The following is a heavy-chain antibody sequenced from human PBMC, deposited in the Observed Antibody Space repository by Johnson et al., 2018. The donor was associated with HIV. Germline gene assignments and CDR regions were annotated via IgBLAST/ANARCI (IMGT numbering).Heavy chain of an antibody. CDR1: GFTFTSYA. CDR3: ARAGGSGDAFDI. V-gene: IGHV3-66*01. D-gene: IGHD3-10*01. J-gene: IGHJ3*02. Sequence: VQLVESGGGLVKPGGSLRLSCAASGFTFTSYAMSWFRQAPGKGLEWVSVIYSGGSTYYADSVKGRFTISRDNSKNTLYLQMNSLRAEDTAVYYCARAGGSGDAFDIWGQGTMVTVSS. CDR2: IYSGGST.